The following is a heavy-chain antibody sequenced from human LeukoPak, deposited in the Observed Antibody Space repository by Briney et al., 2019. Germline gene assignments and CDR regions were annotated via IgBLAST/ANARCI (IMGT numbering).Heavy chain of an antibody. V-gene: IGHV3-43D*03. J-gene: IGHJ4*02. CDR2: ISWDGGST. Sequence: PGGSLRLSCAASGFTFDDYAMHWVRQAPGKGLEWVSLISWDGGSTYYADPVKGRFTISRDNSKNSLYLQMNSLRAEDTALYYCAKDGTIDCSSTSCYGPLDYWGQGTLVTVSS. CDR3: AKDGTIDCSSTSCYGPLDY. D-gene: IGHD2-2*01. CDR1: GFTFDDYA.